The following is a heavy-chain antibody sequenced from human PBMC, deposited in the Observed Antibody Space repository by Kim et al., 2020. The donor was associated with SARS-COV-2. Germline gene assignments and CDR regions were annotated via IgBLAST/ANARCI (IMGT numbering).Heavy chain of an antibody. D-gene: IGHD4-17*01. J-gene: IGHJ4*02. CDR1: GFTFGDFA. V-gene: IGHV3-9*01. Sequence: GGSLRLSCAASGFTFGDFAMHWVRQAPGKGLEWVSSISWNSGNIGYVDSVKGRFTISRDNANNFLYLQMNSLRAEDTALYYCAKDNFGVLDYWGQGTLVTVSS. CDR3: AKDNFGVLDY. CDR2: ISWNSGNI.